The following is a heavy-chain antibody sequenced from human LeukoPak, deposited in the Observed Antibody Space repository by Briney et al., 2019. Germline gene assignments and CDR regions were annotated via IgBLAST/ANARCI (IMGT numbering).Heavy chain of an antibody. V-gene: IGHV3-30*02. J-gene: IGHJ4*02. CDR3: AKVRRDTGNY. D-gene: IGHD5-18*01. CDR2: IRDDGSKN. CDR1: GFTFSSYG. Sequence: GGSLRLSCAASGFTFSSYGMHWIRQAPGKGLEGVGFIRDDGSKNYYADSVKGRFTVSRDNSKNTLYLQMNSLGTEDTAVYYCAKVRRDTGNYWGQGTLVTVSS.